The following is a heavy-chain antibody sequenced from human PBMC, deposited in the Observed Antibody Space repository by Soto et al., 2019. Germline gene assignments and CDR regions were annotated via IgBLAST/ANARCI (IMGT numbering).Heavy chain of an antibody. V-gene: IGHV3-23*01. CDR1: GFIFRSHA. Sequence: GGSLRLSCTASGFIFRSHAMSWVRQAPGKGLEWVSTISESVDNTYYAESVKGRFTISRDNSKNTLLLQMNSLRADDTAVYYCATPPAYCTSTSCYNYGVDLWGHGTRVTFSS. D-gene: IGHD2-2*02. J-gene: IGHJ6*02. CDR3: ATPPAYCTSTSCYNYGVDL. CDR2: ISESVDNT.